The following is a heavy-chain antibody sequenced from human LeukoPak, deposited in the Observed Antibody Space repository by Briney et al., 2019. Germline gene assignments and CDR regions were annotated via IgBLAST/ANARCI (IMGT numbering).Heavy chain of an antibody. CDR1: GFTFRIYN. D-gene: IGHD5-24*01. V-gene: IGHV3-30*03. Sequence: GGSLRLSCAASGFTFRIYNMHWVRQAPGKGLEWVAVITYDGSEKYYAESVKGRFTISRDNSKDTLYLQMNSLRAEDTAVYYCARDREMATRLHDAFDFWGQGTMVTVSS. CDR3: ARDREMATRLHDAFDF. J-gene: IGHJ3*01. CDR2: ITYDGSEK.